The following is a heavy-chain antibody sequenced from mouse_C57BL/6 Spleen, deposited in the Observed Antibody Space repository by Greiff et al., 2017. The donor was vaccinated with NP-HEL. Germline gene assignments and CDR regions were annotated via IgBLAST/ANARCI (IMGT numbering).Heavy chain of an antibody. CDR3: AVGYGAWFAY. J-gene: IGHJ3*01. CDR1: GYSITSGYY. V-gene: IGHV3-6*01. D-gene: IGHD2-2*01. CDR2: ISYDGSN. Sequence: EVQLQESGPGLVKPSQSLSLTCSVTGYSITSGYYWNWIRQFPGNKLEWMGYISYDGSNNYNPSLKNRISITRDTSKNQFFLKLNSVTTEDTATYYCAVGYGAWFAYWGQGTLVTVSA.